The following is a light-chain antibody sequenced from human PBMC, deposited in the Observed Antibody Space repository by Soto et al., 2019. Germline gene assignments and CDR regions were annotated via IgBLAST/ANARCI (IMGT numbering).Light chain of an antibody. CDR1: QSFSSW. Sequence: IQMTQSPSTLSASVGDRVTITCRASQSFSSWLAWYQQKPGKAPKLLIYDASSLKSGAPSRFSGSGSGTEFTLTISSLQPDDFATYHCQQYNSYPRPFGQGTKVEIK. J-gene: IGKJ1*01. CDR2: DAS. V-gene: IGKV1-5*01. CDR3: QQYNSYPRP.